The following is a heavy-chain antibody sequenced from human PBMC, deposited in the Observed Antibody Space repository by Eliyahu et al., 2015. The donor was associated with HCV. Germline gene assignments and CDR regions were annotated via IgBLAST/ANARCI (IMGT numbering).Heavy chain of an antibody. CDR2: VYNYGTT. D-gene: IGHD6-13*01. CDR3: ARDIAAGPVFDY. CDR1: GGSISSRGYY. V-gene: IGHV4-39*07. Sequence: QLQLQESGPGLVKPSETLSLTCTVSGGSISSRGYYWGWIRQPPGKGLEWVGSVYNYGTTYYNPSLKSRVTISLDTSKNQFSLKLTSVIAADTAVYFCARDIAAGPVFDYWGQGTLVTASS. J-gene: IGHJ4*02.